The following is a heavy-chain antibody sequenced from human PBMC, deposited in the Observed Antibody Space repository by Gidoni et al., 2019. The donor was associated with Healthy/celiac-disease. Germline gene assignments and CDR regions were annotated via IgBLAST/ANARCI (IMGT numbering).Heavy chain of an antibody. CDR1: GFTFSSYA. Sequence: QVQLVVSGGGVVQPGRCLRLPCAASGFTFSSYAMHWVRQAPGKGLEWVAVISYDGSNKYYADPVKGRFTISRDNSKNTLYLQMNSLRAEDTAVYYCARETIGYYDSSGYFDYWGQGTLVTVSS. D-gene: IGHD3-22*01. CDR3: ARETIGYYDSSGYFDY. V-gene: IGHV3-30-3*01. J-gene: IGHJ4*02. CDR2: ISYDGSNK.